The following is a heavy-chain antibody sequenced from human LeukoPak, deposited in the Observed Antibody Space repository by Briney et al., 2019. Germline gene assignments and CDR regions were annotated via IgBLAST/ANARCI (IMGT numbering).Heavy chain of an antibody. CDR1: GYTFTSHF. CDR2: INPRGGST. Sequence: ASVKVSCKASGYTFTSHFMHWVRQAPGQGLEWMGIINPRGGSTSYTQKFQGRVTMTRDTSTSTVYMELKSLRSDDTAVYYCARGGHRRYYYTSGSAFDPWGQGTLVTVSS. D-gene: IGHD3-10*01. J-gene: IGHJ5*02. CDR3: ARGGHRRYYYTSGSAFDP. V-gene: IGHV1-46*01.